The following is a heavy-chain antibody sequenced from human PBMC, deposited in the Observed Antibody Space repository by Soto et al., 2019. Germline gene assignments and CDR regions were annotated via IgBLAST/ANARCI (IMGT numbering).Heavy chain of an antibody. CDR2: VAHDGRNT. V-gene: IGHV3-30*18. D-gene: IGHD6-19*01. CDR1: GFTFSDYA. Sequence: VQLVESGGGVVQPGRSLRLSCSASGFTFSDYAMHWVGQAPGKGLEWVAVVAHDGRNTHYADSVKGRFTISRDSSKNTVSLEMTSLRAEDTAVYYCAKGGRQWLVTSDFNYWGQGALVTVSS. CDR3: AKGGRQWLVTSDFNY. J-gene: IGHJ4*02.